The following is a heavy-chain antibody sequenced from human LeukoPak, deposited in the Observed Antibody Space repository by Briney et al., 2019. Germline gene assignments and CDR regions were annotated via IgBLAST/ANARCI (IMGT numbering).Heavy chain of an antibody. J-gene: IGHJ3*02. CDR1: GFTFSSYE. V-gene: IGHV3-48*03. Sequence: QPGGSLRLSCAASGFTFSSYEMNWVRQAPGKGLEWVSYISSSGSTIYYADSVKGRFTISRDNAKNSLYLQMNSLRAEDMALYYCAKDRSGSYSKAFDIWGQGAMVTVSS. D-gene: IGHD1-26*01. CDR2: ISSSGSTI. CDR3: AKDRSGSYSKAFDI.